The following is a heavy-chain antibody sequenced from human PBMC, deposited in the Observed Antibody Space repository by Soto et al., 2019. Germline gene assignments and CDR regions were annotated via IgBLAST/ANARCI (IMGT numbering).Heavy chain of an antibody. CDR3: ATDRWGSDSFDS. J-gene: IGHJ5*01. V-gene: IGHV1-69*01. CDR1: GGVFRNYA. CDR2: IIPVFGTA. D-gene: IGHD3-16*01. Sequence: QVQLVQSGAEVKKPGSSVKVSCKASGGVFRNYAINWVRQAPGQVLEWMGGIIPVFGTADYPQKFHGRVTITADESTTTDYMELTSQKTEDTDVYFCATDRWGSDSFDSWGQGTLVTVAS.